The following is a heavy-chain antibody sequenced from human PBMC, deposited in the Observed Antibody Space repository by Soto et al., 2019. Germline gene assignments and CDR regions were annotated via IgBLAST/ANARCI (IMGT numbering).Heavy chain of an antibody. J-gene: IGHJ6*02. CDR1: GYTFSSYD. CDR3: ARERAYGMDV. CDR2: MNPNTGNT. Sequence: QVQLVQSGAEVKKPGASVKVSCKASGYTFSSYDINWVRQATGQGLEWMGWMNPNTGNTVYAQKFQARVTMTRNTSITTAYMELSSLRSEATAVYYCARERAYGMDVWGQGTTVTVSS. V-gene: IGHV1-8*01.